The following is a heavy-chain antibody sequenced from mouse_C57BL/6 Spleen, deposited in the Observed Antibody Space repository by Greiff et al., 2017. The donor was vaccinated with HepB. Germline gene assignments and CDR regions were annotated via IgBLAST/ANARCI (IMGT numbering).Heavy chain of an antibody. CDR3: ARRTTEYYFDY. Sequence: EVQLVESGGDLVKPGGSLKLSCAASGFTFSSYGMSWVRQTPDKRLEWVATISSGGSYTYYPDSVKGRFTISRDNAKNTPYLQMSSLKSEDTAMYYCARRTTEYYFDYWGQGTTLTVSS. CDR1: GFTFSSYG. V-gene: IGHV5-6*01. J-gene: IGHJ2*01. D-gene: IGHD1-1*01. CDR2: ISSGGSYT.